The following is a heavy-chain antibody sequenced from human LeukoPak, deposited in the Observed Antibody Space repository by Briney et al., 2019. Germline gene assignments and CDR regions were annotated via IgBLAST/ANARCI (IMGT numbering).Heavy chain of an antibody. J-gene: IGHJ5*02. CDR3: ARGSFAHYGSGSYYNVNWFDP. V-gene: IGHV1-18*01. D-gene: IGHD3-10*01. CDR2: ISAYNGNT. CDR1: GYTFTTYG. Sequence: ASVKVSCKASGYTFTTYGISWVRQSPGQGLEWMGWISAYNGNTNYAQKLQGRVTMTTDTSTSTAYMELSSLRSEDTAVYYCARGSFAHYGSGSYYNVNWFDPWGQGTLVTVSS.